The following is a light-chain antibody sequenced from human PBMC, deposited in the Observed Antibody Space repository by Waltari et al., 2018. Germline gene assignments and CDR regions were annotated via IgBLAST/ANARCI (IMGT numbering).Light chain of an antibody. J-gene: IGKJ5*01. CDR1: ERVSSN. CDR2: DAS. V-gene: IGKV3-11*01. Sequence: EIVVTQSPATLSLSPGEGATLSCRTSERVSSNLACFQQKDGQPPRLVIFDASSRAADTPARFSGGGSGTDYTLTISSLEPEDFATYYCQQRSAWPTTFGQGTRLEI. CDR3: QQRSAWPTT.